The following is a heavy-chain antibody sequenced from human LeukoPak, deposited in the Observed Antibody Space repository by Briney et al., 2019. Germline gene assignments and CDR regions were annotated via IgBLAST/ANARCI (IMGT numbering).Heavy chain of an antibody. V-gene: IGHV4-39*01. Sequence: PSETLSLTCTVSGGSISSSSYYWGWIRQPPGKGLEWIGSIYYSGSTYYNPSLKSRVTISVDTSKNQFSLKLSSVTAADTAVYYCARKRVGAPYYFDYWGQGTLVTVSS. J-gene: IGHJ4*02. CDR2: IYYSGST. CDR3: ARKRVGAPYYFDY. CDR1: GGSISSSSYY. D-gene: IGHD1-26*01.